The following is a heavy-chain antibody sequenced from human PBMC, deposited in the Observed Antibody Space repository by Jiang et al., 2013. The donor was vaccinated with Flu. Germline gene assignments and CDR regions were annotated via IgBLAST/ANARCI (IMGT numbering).Heavy chain of an antibody. Sequence: NYAQKLQGRVTMTTDTSTSTVYMDLRSLRSDDTAVYYCARGYCSGGSCSLYGMDVWGQGTTVTVSS. J-gene: IGHJ6*02. V-gene: IGHV1-18*01. CDR3: ARGYCSGGSCSLYGMDV. D-gene: IGHD2-15*01.